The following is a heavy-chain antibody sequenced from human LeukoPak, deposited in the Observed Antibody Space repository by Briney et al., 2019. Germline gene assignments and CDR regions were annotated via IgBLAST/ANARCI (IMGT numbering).Heavy chain of an antibody. CDR1: GFTFSGYD. V-gene: IGHV3-30*02. CDR2: IRYDESEK. Sequence: PGGSLRLSCAASGFTFSGYDMHCVRQAPGKGLEWVAFIRYDESEKYYADSVKGRFTISRDTSMNTLYLQMNSLRPKDTAVYVCAKGHFWSGASCSFYMDVWGKGTTVTVSS. D-gene: IGHD3-3*01. CDR3: AKGHFWSGASCSFYMDV. J-gene: IGHJ6*03.